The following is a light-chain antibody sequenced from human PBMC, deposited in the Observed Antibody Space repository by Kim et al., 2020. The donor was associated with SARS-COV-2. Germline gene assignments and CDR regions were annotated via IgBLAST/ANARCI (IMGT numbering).Light chain of an antibody. J-gene: IGLJ2*01. CDR3: GTWDSSLSAGV. V-gene: IGLV1-51*01. CDR1: TSNMGNNY. CDR2: DND. Sequence: GQKSTFSFSGSTSNMGNNYLSWYQQLPGTAPKLLIYDNDKRPSGIPDRFSGSKSGTSATLGITGLQTGDEADYYCGTWDSSLSAGVFGGGTQLTVL.